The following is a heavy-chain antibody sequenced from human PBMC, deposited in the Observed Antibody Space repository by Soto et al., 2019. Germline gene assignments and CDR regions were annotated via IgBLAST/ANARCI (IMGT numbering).Heavy chain of an antibody. CDR3: ARGSYGYYYGMDV. D-gene: IGHD5-18*01. J-gene: IGHJ6*02. V-gene: IGHV1-69*02. CDR1: GGTFSSYT. CDR2: IIPILGIA. Sequence: QVQLVQSGAEVKKPGSSVKVSCKASGGTFSSYTISWVRQAPGQGLEWMGRIIPILGIANYAQKFQGRVTITSEKSTSKAYMELSSLRSEDTAVYYCARGSYGYYYGMDVWGQGTTVTVSS.